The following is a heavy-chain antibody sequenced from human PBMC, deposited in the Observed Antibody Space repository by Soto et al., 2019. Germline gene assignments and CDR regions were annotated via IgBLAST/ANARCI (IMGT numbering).Heavy chain of an antibody. CDR2: ISSSSSTI. CDR3: ARSWGSSWNY. V-gene: IGHV3-48*01. CDR1: GFTLSSYS. Sequence: EVQLVESGGGLVQPGGSLRLSCAASGFTLSSYSLTWVRQAPGKGLEWVSYISSSSSTIYYADSVKGRFTISRDNAKNSLYLQMNSLRSEDTAVYYCARSWGSSWNYWGQGTLVTVSS. D-gene: IGHD6-13*01. J-gene: IGHJ4*02.